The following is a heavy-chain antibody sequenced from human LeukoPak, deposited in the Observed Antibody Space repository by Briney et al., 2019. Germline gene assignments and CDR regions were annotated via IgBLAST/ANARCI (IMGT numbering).Heavy chain of an antibody. CDR3: ARYRIAAAGTFDY. D-gene: IGHD6-13*01. CDR1: GCTFISYA. CDR2: IIPIFGTA. V-gene: IGHV1-69*13. Sequence: SVKVSCKASGCTFISYAISWVRQAPGQGLEWMGGIIPIFGTANYAQKFQGRVTITADESTSTVYMELSSLRSEDTAVYYCARYRIAAAGTFDYWGQGTLVTVSS. J-gene: IGHJ4*02.